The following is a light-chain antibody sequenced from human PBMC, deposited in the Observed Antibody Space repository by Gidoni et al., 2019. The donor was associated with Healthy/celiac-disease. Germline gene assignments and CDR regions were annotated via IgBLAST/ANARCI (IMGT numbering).Light chain of an antibody. Sequence: DVQMNQSPSSLSATVGDRVTITCRASQSLDRFLNWYQQIPGKAPKLLIYAASTLQSGVPSRFSGSGSGTQFTLTITSLHPEDSATYFCQQSQGTPWTFGQGTKVEIK. CDR3: QQSQGTPWT. J-gene: IGKJ1*01. CDR1: QSLDRF. V-gene: IGKV1-39*01. CDR2: AAS.